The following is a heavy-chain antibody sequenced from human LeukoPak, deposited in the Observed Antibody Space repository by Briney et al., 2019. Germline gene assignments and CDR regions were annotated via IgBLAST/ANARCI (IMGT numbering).Heavy chain of an antibody. CDR2: IYYSGST. Sequence: SETLSLTCTVSGGSISSSSYYWGWIRQPPGKGLEWIGSIYYSGSTYYNPSLKSRVTISVDTSKNQFSLKLSAVTAADTAVYYCARHWWSWIDRSYYYYYMDVWGKGTTVTISS. CDR3: ARHWWSWIDRSYYYYYMDV. J-gene: IGHJ6*03. D-gene: IGHD2-15*01. V-gene: IGHV4-39*01. CDR1: GGSISSSSYY.